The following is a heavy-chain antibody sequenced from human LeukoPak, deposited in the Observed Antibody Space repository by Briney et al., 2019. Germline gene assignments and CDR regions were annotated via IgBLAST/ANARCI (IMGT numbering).Heavy chain of an antibody. J-gene: IGHJ6*02. Sequence: PSETLSLTCTVSGGSVSSGSYYWSWIRQPPGKGLEWIGYIYYSGSTNYNPSLKSRVTISVDTSKNQFSLKLSSVTAADTAVYYCARMRIRWNPARGPVYYYYGMDVWGQGTTVTVSS. CDR2: IYYSGST. CDR3: ARMRIRWNPARGPVYYYYGMDV. CDR1: GGSVSSGSYY. V-gene: IGHV4-61*01. D-gene: IGHD1-1*01.